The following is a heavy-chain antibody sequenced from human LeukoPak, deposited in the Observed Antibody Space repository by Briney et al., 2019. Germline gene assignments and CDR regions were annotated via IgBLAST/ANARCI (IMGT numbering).Heavy chain of an antibody. V-gene: IGHV3-66*01. J-gene: IGHJ6*04. D-gene: IGHD4-17*01. CDR3: ASLDYGDYGYYGRDV. Sequence: GGSLRLSCAASGFTVSSNYMSWVRQAPGKGLEWVSVIYSGGSTYYADSVKGRFTISRDNSKNTLYLQMNSLRAEDTAVYYCASLDYGDYGYYGRDVWGKGTTVPVSS. CDR2: IYSGGST. CDR1: GFTVSSNY.